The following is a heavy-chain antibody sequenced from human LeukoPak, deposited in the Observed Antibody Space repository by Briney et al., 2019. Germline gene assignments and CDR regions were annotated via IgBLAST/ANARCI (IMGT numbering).Heavy chain of an antibody. D-gene: IGHD3-22*01. Sequence: PSETLSLTCAVYGGSFSGYYWSWIRQPPGKGLEWIGEINHSGSTNYNPSLKSRVTISVDTSKNQFSLKLSSVTAADTAVYYCARRLSSGYEFDYWGQGTLVTVSS. V-gene: IGHV4-34*01. J-gene: IGHJ4*02. CDR3: ARRLSSGYEFDY. CDR1: GGSFSGYY. CDR2: INHSGST.